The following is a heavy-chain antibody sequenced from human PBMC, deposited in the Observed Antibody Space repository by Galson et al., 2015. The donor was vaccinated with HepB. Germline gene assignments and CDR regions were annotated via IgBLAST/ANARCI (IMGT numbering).Heavy chain of an antibody. V-gene: IGHV3-48*03. CDR3: AGGGSGSYNFDY. D-gene: IGHD3-10*01. J-gene: IGHJ4*02. CDR2: ISSSGSTI. Sequence: SLRLSCAASGFTFSSYEMNWVRQAPGKGLEWVSYISSSGSTIYYADSVKGRFTISRDNAKNSLYLQMNSLRAEDTAVYYCAGGGSGSYNFDYWGQGTLVTVSS. CDR1: GFTFSSYE.